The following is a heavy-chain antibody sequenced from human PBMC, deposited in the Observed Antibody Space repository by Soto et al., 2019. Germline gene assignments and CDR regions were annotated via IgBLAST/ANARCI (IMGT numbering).Heavy chain of an antibody. V-gene: IGHV3-64*01. CDR2: ISSNGGST. CDR1: GFTFSSYA. J-gene: IGHJ4*02. D-gene: IGHD5-12*01. CDR3: AGDRGGYSGYVLDY. Sequence: EVQLVESGGGLVQPGGSLRLSCAASGFTFSSYAMHWVRQAPGKGLEYVSAISSNGGSTYYANSVKGRFTISRDNSKNTLYLQMGSLRAEDMAVYYCAGDRGGYSGYVLDYWGQGTLVTVSS.